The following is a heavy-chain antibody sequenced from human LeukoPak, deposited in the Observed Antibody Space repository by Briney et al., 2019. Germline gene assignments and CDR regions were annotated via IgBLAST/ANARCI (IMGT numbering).Heavy chain of an antibody. J-gene: IGHJ5*02. CDR3: ARVGLYDSSGYYYFVWFDP. CDR2: IYYSGST. CDR1: GGSISSSSYY. D-gene: IGHD3-22*01. Sequence: SETLSLTCTVSGGSISSSSYYWGWIRQPPGKGLEWIGSIYYSGSTYYNPSLKSRVTISVDTSKNQFSLKLSSVTAADTAVYYCARVGLYDSSGYYYFVWFDPWGQGTLVTVSS. V-gene: IGHV4-39*07.